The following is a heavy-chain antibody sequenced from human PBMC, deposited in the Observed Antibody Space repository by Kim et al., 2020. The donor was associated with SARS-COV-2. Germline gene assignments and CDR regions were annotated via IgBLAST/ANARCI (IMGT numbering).Heavy chain of an antibody. Sequence: SETLSLTCTVSGGSVSSGSYYWSWIRQPPGKGLEWIGYIYYSGSTNYNPSLKSRVTISVDTSKNQFSLKLSSVTAADTAVYYCARESSYGFGYYFDYWGQGTLVTVSS. D-gene: IGHD5-18*01. V-gene: IGHV4-61*01. CDR1: GGSVSSGSYY. CDR2: IYYSGST. CDR3: ARESSYGFGYYFDY. J-gene: IGHJ4*02.